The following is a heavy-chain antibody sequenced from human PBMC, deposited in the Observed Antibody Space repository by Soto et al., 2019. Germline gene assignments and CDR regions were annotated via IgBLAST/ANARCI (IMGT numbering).Heavy chain of an antibody. J-gene: IGHJ4*02. CDR2: IWYDGSNK. D-gene: IGHD3-9*01. CDR1: GFTFSSYG. Sequence: PVRSLRLSCAASGFTFSSYGMHWVRQAPGKGLEWVAVIWYDGSNKYYADSVKGRFTISRDNSKNTLYLQMNSLRAEDTAVYYCARDQAYYDILTGYYDLYYFDYWGQGTLVTVSS. CDR3: ARDQAYYDILTGYYDLYYFDY. V-gene: IGHV3-33*01.